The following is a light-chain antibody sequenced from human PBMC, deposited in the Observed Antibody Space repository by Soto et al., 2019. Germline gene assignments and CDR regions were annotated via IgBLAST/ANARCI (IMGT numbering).Light chain of an antibody. CDR1: QSISSY. CDR2: AAS. Sequence: DIQMTQSPSSLSASVGDRVTITCRASQSISSYLNWYQQKPGKAPNLLIYAASSLESGVPSRFSGSGSGTDFTLPISSLQPEDFATYYCQQSYNTPRTFGQGTKLEIK. J-gene: IGKJ2*01. V-gene: IGKV1-39*01. CDR3: QQSYNTPRT.